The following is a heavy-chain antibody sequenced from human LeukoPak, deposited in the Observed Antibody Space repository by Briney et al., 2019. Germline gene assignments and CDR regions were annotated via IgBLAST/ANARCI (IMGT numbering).Heavy chain of an antibody. J-gene: IGHJ5*02. CDR3: AKVRHYYGSGSYQTAGWFDP. CDR2: ISGRGGST. D-gene: IGHD3-10*01. CDR1: GFTFSSYA. Sequence: GGSLRLSCAASGFTFSSYAVSWVRQAPGVGLEWVSTISGRGGSTFYADSVKGRFTISRDNSKNTLYLQMNSLRAEDTAVYYCAKVRHYYGSGSYQTAGWFDPWGQGTLVTVSS. V-gene: IGHV3-23*01.